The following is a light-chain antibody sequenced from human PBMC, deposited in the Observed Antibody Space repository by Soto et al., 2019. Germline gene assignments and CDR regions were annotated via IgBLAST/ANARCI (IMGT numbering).Light chain of an antibody. CDR2: EGS. J-gene: IGLJ2*01. CDR3: CSYAGSSTAI. V-gene: IGLV2-23*01. Sequence: ALTQPASVSGSPGQSITISCTGTSSDVGSDNLVSWYQQHPGKAPKLMIYEGSKRPSGVSNRFSGSKSGNTASLTISGLQAEDEADYYCCSYAGSSTAIFGGGTKVTVL. CDR1: SSDVGSDNL.